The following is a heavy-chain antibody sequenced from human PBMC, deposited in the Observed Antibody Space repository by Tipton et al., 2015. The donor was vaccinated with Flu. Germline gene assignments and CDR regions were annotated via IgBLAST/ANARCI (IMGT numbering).Heavy chain of an antibody. Sequence: PSLTCTVSGGSISSYYWSWIRQPAGKGLEWIGRIYTSGSTNYNPSLKSRVTTSVDTSKNQFSLKLTSVSAADTAEYYCAKSGSYLEYLQHWGQGTLVTVSS. CDR3: AKSGSYLEYLQH. J-gene: IGHJ1*01. D-gene: IGHD1-26*01. CDR2: IYTSGST. V-gene: IGHV4-4*07. CDR1: GGSISSYY.